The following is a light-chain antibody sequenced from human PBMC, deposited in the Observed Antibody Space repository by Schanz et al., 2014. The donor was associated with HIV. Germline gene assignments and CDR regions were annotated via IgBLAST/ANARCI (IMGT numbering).Light chain of an antibody. CDR3: LHYNDFAST. V-gene: IGKV1-5*03. J-gene: IGKJ2*01. Sequence: IQMTQSPSTLSASVGDRVTITCRASQSIGNSLAWFQLKPGRAPKLLIYSASRLQTGVPSTFSGTGSGTEFTLTISSLQPDDFATYFCLHYNDFASTFGQGTKLEIK. CDR2: SAS. CDR1: QSIGNS.